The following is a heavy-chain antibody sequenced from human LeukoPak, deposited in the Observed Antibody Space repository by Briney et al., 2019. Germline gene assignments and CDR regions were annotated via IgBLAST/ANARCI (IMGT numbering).Heavy chain of an antibody. D-gene: IGHD2-8*02. CDR3: ARWSVLGVYAFDI. J-gene: IGHJ3*02. CDR2: IYYSGST. V-gene: IGHV4-59*01. CDR1: GGSISSYY. Sequence: SSETLSLTCTVSGGSISSYYWSWIRQPPGKGLEWIGYIYYSGSTNYNPSLKSRVTISVDTSKNQFPLKLSSVTAADTAVYYCARWSVLGVYAFDIWGQGTMVTVSS.